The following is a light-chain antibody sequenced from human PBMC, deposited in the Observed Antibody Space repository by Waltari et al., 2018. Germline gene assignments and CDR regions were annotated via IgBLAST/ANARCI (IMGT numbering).Light chain of an antibody. CDR2: AAS. CDR3: QQAADFPLT. V-gene: IGKV1-12*01. Sequence: DIQLTQSPSSVSASVGDRVTVAFRASQGISSWLTWYQQKPGEAPKLLIFAASTLETGVPSRFSGGGSGTEFNLTISSLQPEDLGTYYCQQAADFPLTFGGGTKVEIK. J-gene: IGKJ4*01. CDR1: QGISSW.